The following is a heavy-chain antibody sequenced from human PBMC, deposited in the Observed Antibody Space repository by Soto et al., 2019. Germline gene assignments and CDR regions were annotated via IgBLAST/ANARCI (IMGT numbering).Heavy chain of an antibody. D-gene: IGHD3-3*01. CDR2: ISGSGGST. J-gene: IGHJ4*02. Sequence: GGSLRLSCAASGFTFSSYAMSWVRQAPGKGLEWVSAISGSGGSTYYADSVKGRFTISRDNSKNTLYLQMNSLRAEDTAVYYCAKSTIFGVVTLYYFDYWGQGTLVTVSS. CDR1: GFTFSSYA. CDR3: AKSTIFGVVTLYYFDY. V-gene: IGHV3-23*01.